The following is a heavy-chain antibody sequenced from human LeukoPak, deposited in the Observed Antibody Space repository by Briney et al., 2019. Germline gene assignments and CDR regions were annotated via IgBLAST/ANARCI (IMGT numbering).Heavy chain of an antibody. CDR2: ISYDGSNK. CDR3: ARDSGLFSFDY. V-gene: IGHV3-30*03. D-gene: IGHD3-10*01. Sequence: GGSLRLSCAASGFTFSSYGMHWVRQAPGKGLEWVAVISYDGSNKYYADSVKGRFTISRDNSKNTLYLQMNSLRAEDTAVYYCARDSGLFSFDYWGQGTLVTVSS. CDR1: GFTFSSYG. J-gene: IGHJ4*02.